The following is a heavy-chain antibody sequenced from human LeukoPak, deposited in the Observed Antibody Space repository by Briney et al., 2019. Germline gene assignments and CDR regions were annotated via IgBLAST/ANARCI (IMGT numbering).Heavy chain of an antibody. V-gene: IGHV1-8*01. CDR2: MNPSSGNT. J-gene: IGHJ5*02. D-gene: IGHD1-26*01. Sequence: ASVKVSCKASGYTFTSYDINWVRQATGQGLEWMGWMNPSSGNTGYAQKFQGRVTMTRNTSISTAYMELSSLRSEDTAVYYCAREAGATTNWFDPWGQGTLVTVSS. CDR3: AREAGATTNWFDP. CDR1: GYTFTSYD.